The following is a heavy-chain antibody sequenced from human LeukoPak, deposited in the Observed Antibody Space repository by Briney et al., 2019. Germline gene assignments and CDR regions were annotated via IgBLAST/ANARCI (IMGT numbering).Heavy chain of an antibody. V-gene: IGHV3-21*01. CDR1: GFTFSSYG. CDR2: ISSSSSYI. CDR3: ARIEYSSSWYDYYYYYMDV. J-gene: IGHJ6*03. Sequence: GGSLRLSCAASGFTFSSYGMHWVRQAPGKGLEWVSSISSSSSYIYYADSVKGRFTISRDNAKNSLYLQMYSLRAEDTAVYYCARIEYSSSWYDYYYYYMDVWGKGTTVAISS. D-gene: IGHD6-13*01.